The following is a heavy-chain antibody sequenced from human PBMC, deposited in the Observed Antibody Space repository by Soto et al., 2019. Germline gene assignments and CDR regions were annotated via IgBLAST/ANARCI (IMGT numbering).Heavy chain of an antibody. D-gene: IGHD4-17*01. CDR1: GFSISNYW. Sequence: DVQLVESGGGLVQPGGSLRLSCAASGFSISNYWMTWVRQAPGKGPEWVANIKEDGSLKFYVDSVKGRFVISRDNAENSVYQKMTPLRAEDTAVYYCVRDPFTRHWHTAGEDYWGQGTLVTVSS. V-gene: IGHV3-7*01. J-gene: IGHJ4*02. CDR2: IKEDGSLK. CDR3: VRDPFTRHWHTAGEDY.